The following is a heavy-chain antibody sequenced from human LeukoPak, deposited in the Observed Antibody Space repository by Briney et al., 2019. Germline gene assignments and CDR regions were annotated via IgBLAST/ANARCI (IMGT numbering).Heavy chain of an antibody. CDR1: GFTVSSNY. V-gene: IGHV3-21*01. CDR3: ARDSGEYSSSFNWFDP. Sequence: GSLRLSCAASGFTVSSNYMSWVRHAPGKGLEWVSSISSSSSYIYYADSVKGRFTISRDNAKNSLYLQMNSLRAEDTAVYYCARDSGEYSSSFNWFDPWGQGTLVTVSS. CDR2: ISSSSSYI. J-gene: IGHJ5*02. D-gene: IGHD6-13*01.